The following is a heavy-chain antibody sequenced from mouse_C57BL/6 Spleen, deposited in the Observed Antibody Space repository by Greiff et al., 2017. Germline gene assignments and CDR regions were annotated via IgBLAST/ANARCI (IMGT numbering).Heavy chain of an antibody. CDR2: IYPGSGNT. CDR1: GYTFTDYY. J-gene: IGHJ4*01. CDR3: ARTIYYGEAMDY. Sequence: VQLQESGAELVRPGASVKLSCKASGYTFTDYYINWVKQRPGQGLEWIARIYPGSGNTYYNEKFKGKATLTAEKSSSTAYMQLSSLTSEDSAVYFCARTIYYGEAMDYWGQGTSVTVSS. D-gene: IGHD2-13*01. V-gene: IGHV1-76*01.